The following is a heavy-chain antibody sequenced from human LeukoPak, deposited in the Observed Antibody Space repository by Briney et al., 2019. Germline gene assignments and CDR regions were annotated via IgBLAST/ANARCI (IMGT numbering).Heavy chain of an antibody. J-gene: IGHJ1*01. CDR3: ARIRCGHSGSVCYNH. CDR1: GVSINDYY. Sequence: PSETLSLTCGEFGVSINDYYWSWIRQSPGKGLESIGEISHTEGTRYNPSLESRVTMSVGTSENQLFLKLIFVTAADTAVYCCARIRCGHSGSVCYNHWGLGTLVTVSS. D-gene: IGHD3-9*01. V-gene: IGHV4-34*01. CDR2: ISHTEGT.